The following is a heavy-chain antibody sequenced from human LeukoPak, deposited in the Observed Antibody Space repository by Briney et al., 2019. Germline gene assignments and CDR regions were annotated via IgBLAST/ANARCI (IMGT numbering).Heavy chain of an antibody. CDR3: ARAPAHYYDSSDHYYVGESYFYY. V-gene: IGHV3-21*01. D-gene: IGHD3-22*01. J-gene: IGHJ4*02. Sequence: GGSLRLSCSASGFTFSTYSMNWVRQAPGKGLEWVSSISSSSRYIYYADSVKGRFTISRDNAKNSLYLQMNSLRAEDTAVYYCARAPAHYYDSSDHYYVGESYFYYWGQGTLVTVSS. CDR1: GFTFSTYS. CDR2: ISSSSRYI.